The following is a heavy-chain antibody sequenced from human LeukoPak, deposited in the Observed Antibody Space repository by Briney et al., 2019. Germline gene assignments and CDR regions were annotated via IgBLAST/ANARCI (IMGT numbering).Heavy chain of an antibody. Sequence: SQTLSLTCAVSGGSISSGGYSWSWIRQPPGKGLEWIGYIYHSGSTYYNPSLKSRVTISVDRSKNQFSLKLNSVTAADTAVYYCARRRGAAGLYYYYGMDVWGQGTTVTVSS. V-gene: IGHV4-30-2*01. CDR1: GGSISSGGYS. D-gene: IGHD6-19*01. J-gene: IGHJ6*02. CDR2: IYHSGST. CDR3: ARRRGAAGLYYYYGMDV.